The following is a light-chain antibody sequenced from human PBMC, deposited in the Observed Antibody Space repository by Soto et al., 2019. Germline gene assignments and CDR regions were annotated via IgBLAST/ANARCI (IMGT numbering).Light chain of an antibody. J-gene: IGKJ1*01. Sequence: DIKMTQSPSTLSASVGDRVTITCRASQSISSWLAWYQQKPGKAPKLLIYKASSLESGVPSRFSGSGSGTEFTINISSLQPEDFATYYCQQYNRYWTFGQGTKVEIK. CDR2: KAS. V-gene: IGKV1-5*03. CDR1: QSISSW. CDR3: QQYNRYWT.